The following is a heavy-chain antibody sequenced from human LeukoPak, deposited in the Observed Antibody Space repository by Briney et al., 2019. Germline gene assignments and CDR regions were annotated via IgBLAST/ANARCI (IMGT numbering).Heavy chain of an antibody. J-gene: IGHJ4*02. Sequence: GGSLRLSCAASGFTFSGSAMHWVRQASGKGLEWVGRIRSKANSYATAYAASVKGRFTISRDDSKNTAYLQMNSLKTEDTAVYYCTRLLPYCSGGSCSDYWGQGTLVTVSS. CDR2: IRSKANSYAT. CDR1: GFTFSGSA. CDR3: TRLLPYCSGGSCSDY. D-gene: IGHD2-15*01. V-gene: IGHV3-73*01.